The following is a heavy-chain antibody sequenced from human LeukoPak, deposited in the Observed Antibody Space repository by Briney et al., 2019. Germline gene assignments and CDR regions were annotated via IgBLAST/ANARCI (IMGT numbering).Heavy chain of an antibody. CDR2: INPDGSGA. D-gene: IGHD4-17*01. V-gene: IGHV3-74*01. J-gene: IGHJ4*02. Sequence: GGSLRLSCAASGFTFSSYWMHWVRQAPGKGLVWVSRINPDGSGAIYADSVRGRFTVSRDNAKNTLYLQMTSLRADDMAVYYCARPTVTLEYWGQGALVTVSS. CDR3: ARPTVTLEY. CDR1: GFTFSSYW.